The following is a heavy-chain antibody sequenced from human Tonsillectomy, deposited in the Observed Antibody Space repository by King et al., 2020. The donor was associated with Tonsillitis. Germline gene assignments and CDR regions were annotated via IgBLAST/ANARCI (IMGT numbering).Heavy chain of an antibody. CDR3: AVRASRGHYFDY. V-gene: IGHV1-8*01. CDR1: GYTFSSYD. CDR2: MNPNSGNT. J-gene: IGHJ4*02. Sequence: VQLVESGAEVKKPGASVKVSCKASGYTFSSYDINWVRQATGQGLEWMGWMNPNSGNTGYAQKFQGRVTMTRNTSISTAYMELSSLRSEDTAVYYCAVRASRGHYFDYWGQGTLVTVSS.